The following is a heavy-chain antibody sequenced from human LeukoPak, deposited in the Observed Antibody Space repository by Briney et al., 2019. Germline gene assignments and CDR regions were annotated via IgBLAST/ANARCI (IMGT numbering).Heavy chain of an antibody. CDR3: ARLRLPDY. D-gene: IGHD4-11*01. Sequence: SQTLSLTCTVSGGSISSGSYYWSWIRQPAGKGLEWIGRIYTSGSTNYNPSLKSRVTISVDTSKNQFSLKLSSVTAADTAVYYCARLRLPDYWGQGTLVTVSS. V-gene: IGHV4-61*02. CDR1: GGSISSGSYY. CDR2: IYTSGST. J-gene: IGHJ4*02.